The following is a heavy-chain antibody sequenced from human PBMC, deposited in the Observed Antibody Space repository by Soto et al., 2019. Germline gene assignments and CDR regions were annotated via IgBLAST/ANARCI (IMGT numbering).Heavy chain of an antibody. CDR1: GGSFSGYY. J-gene: IGHJ4*02. V-gene: IGHV4-34*01. Sequence: QVQLQQWGAGLLKPSETLSLTCAVYGGSFSGYYWSWIRQPPGKGLEWIGEINHSGSTNYNPSLKSRVPISVDTSKNQFSLKLSSVTAADTAVYYCARGQRKGFDYWGQGTLVTVSS. CDR3: ARGQRKGFDY. CDR2: INHSGST.